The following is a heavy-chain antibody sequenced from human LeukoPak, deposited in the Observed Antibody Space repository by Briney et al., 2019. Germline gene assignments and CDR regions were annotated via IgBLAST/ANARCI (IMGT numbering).Heavy chain of an antibody. CDR1: GFTFSSLG. CDR2: VEHDGTTK. CDR3: VTDLHGINWYVQ. D-gene: IGHD1-20*01. V-gene: IGHV3-30*02. J-gene: IGHJ4*02. Sequence: GGSLRLSCLGSGFTFSSLGMHWVRQAPGKGLEWGAFVEHDGTTKYYAASVKGRFSISRDNSRNTLFLQIYSLRADDTSMYYCVTDLHGINWYVQWGQGTLVTVSS.